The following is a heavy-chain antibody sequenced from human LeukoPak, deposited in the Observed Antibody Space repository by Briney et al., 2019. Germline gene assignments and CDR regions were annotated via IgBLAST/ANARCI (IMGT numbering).Heavy chain of an antibody. V-gene: IGHV3-20*04. CDR1: GFTFSSYS. CDR3: ARDDAVAPNYYDSSGYFAYPDY. D-gene: IGHD3-22*01. CDR2: INWNGGST. Sequence: GGSLRLSCAASGFTFSSYSMSWVRQAPGKGLEWVSGINWNGGSTGYADSVKGRFTISRDNAKNSLYLQMNSLRAEDTALYYCARDDAVAPNYYDSSGYFAYPDYWGQGTLVTVSS. J-gene: IGHJ4*02.